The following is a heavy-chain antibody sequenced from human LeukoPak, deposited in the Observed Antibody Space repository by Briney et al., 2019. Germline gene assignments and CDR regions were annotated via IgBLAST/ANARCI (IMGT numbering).Heavy chain of an antibody. D-gene: IGHD1-1*01. J-gene: IGHJ4*02. CDR1: GFSFRSYS. CDR3: ARDRLEGGETFDS. Sequence: GESLRLSCAASGFSFRSYSMDWVRQAPGKGLEWVSSITGSSSYISYADSVKGRFTISRDNAENSLFLQMNSLRPEDTAVYFCARDRLEGGETFDSWGQGTLVTVSS. V-gene: IGHV3-21*01. CDR2: ITGSSSYI.